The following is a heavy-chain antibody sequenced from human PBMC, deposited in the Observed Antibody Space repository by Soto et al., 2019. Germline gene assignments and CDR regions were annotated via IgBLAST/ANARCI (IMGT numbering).Heavy chain of an antibody. CDR1: GFTFSSYG. CDR3: ARDGNMVYLDY. D-gene: IGHD2-8*01. J-gene: IGHJ4*02. Sequence: QVQLVESGGGVVQPGRSLRLSCAASGFTFSSYGMHWVRQAPGKGLEWVAVIWYDGSNKYNADSVKGRFTISRDNSKNTLYLQMNSLRAEDTAVYYCARDGNMVYLDYWGQGTLVTVSS. V-gene: IGHV3-33*01. CDR2: IWYDGSNK.